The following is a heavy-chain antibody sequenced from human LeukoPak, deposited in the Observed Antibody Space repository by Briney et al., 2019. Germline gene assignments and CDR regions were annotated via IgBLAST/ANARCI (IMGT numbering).Heavy chain of an antibody. Sequence: QPGGSLRLSCAASGFTFSSYAMSWVRQAPGKGLEWVSVISGSGGSTYYTDSVKGRFTISRDNSKNTLYLQMNSLRAEDTAVYYCAKDSPDRFYDILTPSNWFDPWGQGTLVTVYS. CDR2: ISGSGGST. D-gene: IGHD3-9*01. CDR1: GFTFSSYA. J-gene: IGHJ5*02. V-gene: IGHV3-23*01. CDR3: AKDSPDRFYDILTPSNWFDP.